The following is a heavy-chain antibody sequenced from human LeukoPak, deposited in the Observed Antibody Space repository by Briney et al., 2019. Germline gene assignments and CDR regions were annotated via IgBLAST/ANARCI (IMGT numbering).Heavy chain of an antibody. V-gene: IGHV3-30*18. CDR3: AKGGSSGWYPDY. Sequence: PGRSLRLSSAASGFTFSSYGMHWVRQAPGKGLEWVAVISYDGSNKYYADSVKGRFTISRDNSKNTLYLQMNSLRAEDTAVYYCAKGGSSGWYPDYWGQGALVTVSS. D-gene: IGHD6-19*01. CDR1: GFTFSSYG. J-gene: IGHJ4*02. CDR2: ISYDGSNK.